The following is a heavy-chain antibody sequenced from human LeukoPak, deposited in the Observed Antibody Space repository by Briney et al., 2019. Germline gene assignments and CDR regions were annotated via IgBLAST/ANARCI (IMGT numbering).Heavy chain of an antibody. CDR2: ISAYNGDT. CDR1: GYTFTDYA. J-gene: IGHJ4*02. Sequence: ASVKVSCKASGYTFTDYAISWVRQAPGQGLEWMGWISAYNGDTNYAQKLQGRVTMTIDTSTSTAYMEVRGLTSDDTAVYFCAKDRWDTAMVFDYWGQGTLVTVSS. D-gene: IGHD5-18*01. V-gene: IGHV1-18*01. CDR3: AKDRWDTAMVFDY.